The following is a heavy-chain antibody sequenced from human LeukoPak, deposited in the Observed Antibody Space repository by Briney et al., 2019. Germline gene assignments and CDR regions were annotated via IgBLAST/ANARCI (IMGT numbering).Heavy chain of an antibody. J-gene: IGHJ4*02. Sequence: GGSLRLSCAASGFTVSSNYMSWVRQAPGKGLEWVSVIYSGGSTYYADSVKGRFTISRDNSKNTLYLQMNSLRAEDTAVYYCARSPRGCSSTSCYTNPYYFDYWGQGTLVTVSS. CDR1: GFTVSSNY. CDR3: ARSPRGCSSTSCYTNPYYFDY. V-gene: IGHV3-53*01. CDR2: IYSGGST. D-gene: IGHD2-2*02.